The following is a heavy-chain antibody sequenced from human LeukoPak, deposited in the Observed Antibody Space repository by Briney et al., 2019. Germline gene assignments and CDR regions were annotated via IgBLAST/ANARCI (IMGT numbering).Heavy chain of an antibody. CDR2: ISSSGTTV. CDR3: VGQIWLWP. J-gene: IGHJ5*02. CDR1: SFTFSSYE. D-gene: IGHD5-24*01. Sequence: GGSLRLSCAASSFTFSSYEMNWVRQAPGKGLEWVSYISSSGTTVYYADSVKGRFTISRDNARKSLYLQMNGLRAEDAAIYYCVGQIWLWPWGQGTLLTVST. V-gene: IGHV3-48*03.